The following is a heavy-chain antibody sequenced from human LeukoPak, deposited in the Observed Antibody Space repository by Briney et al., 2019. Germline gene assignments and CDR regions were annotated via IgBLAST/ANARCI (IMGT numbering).Heavy chain of an antibody. J-gene: IGHJ5*02. Sequence: ISXVRQAPGQGLEWLGGIMPLFGTAGYAQKFQGRVTITKDESTRTVYLELTSLTSDDTAVYYCARDVHGDYGSGWFDPWGQGTLVSVSS. CDR2: IMPLFGTA. V-gene: IGHV1-69*05. CDR3: ARDVHGDYGSGWFDP. D-gene: IGHD4-17*01.